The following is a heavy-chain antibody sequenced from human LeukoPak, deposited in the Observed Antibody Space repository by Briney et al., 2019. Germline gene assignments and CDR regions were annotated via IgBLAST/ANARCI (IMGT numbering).Heavy chain of an antibody. CDR3: VTYYYGSSAPKRNY. CDR2: ISHSGST. CDR1: GGSFSDYF. V-gene: IGHV4-34*01. J-gene: IGHJ4*02. D-gene: IGHD3-22*01. Sequence: SETLSLTCAVYGGSFSDYFWSWIRQPPGKGLEWIGEISHSGSTTYNPSLRSRVTISGDTSKRQFSLKLSSVTAADTAVYYCVTYYYGSSAPKRNYWGQGILVTVSS.